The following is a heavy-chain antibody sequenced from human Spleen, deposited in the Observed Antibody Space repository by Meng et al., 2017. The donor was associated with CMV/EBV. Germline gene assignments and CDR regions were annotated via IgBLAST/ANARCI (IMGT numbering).Heavy chain of an antibody. J-gene: IGHJ4*02. Sequence: GESLKISCEASGFAFSSYGMNWVRQAPGKGLEWVALIRDDAKTKDYADSVKGRFSISRDNAKNSLYLQMNSLRAEDTAVYYCARDPPPRITMIARFDYWGQGTLVTVSS. CDR3: ARDPPPRITMIARFDY. CDR1: GFAFSSYG. D-gene: IGHD3-22*01. CDR2: IRDDAKTK. V-gene: IGHV3-30*02.